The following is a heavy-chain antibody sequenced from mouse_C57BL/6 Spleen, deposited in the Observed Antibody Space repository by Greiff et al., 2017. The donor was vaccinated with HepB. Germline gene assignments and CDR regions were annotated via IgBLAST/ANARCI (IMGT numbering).Heavy chain of an antibody. CDR2: IWTGGGT. CDR1: GFSLTSYA. D-gene: IGHD4-1*02. Sequence: VQGVESGPGLVAPSQSLSITCTVSGFSLTSYAISWVRQPPGKGLEWLGVIWTGGGTNYNSALKSRLSISKDNSKSQVFLKMNSLKTDDTARYYCARMVLYQLGYAMDYWGQGTSVTVSS. CDR3: ARMVLYQLGYAMDY. J-gene: IGHJ4*01. V-gene: IGHV2-9-1*01.